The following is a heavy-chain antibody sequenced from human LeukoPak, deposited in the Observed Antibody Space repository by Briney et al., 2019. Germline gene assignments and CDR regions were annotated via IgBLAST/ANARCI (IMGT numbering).Heavy chain of an antibody. CDR2: INPNGGST. CDR3: ARLAAAQASYFQY. D-gene: IGHD6-13*01. V-gene: IGHV1-46*01. Sequence: ASVKVSCKASGYTFTRYFMHWVRQAPGQGLEWMGVINPNGGSTSYAQKFQGRVTMTGDTSANTVYMELSSLRSEDTAVYYCARLAAAQASYFQYWGQGTLVTVSS. CDR1: GYTFTRYF. J-gene: IGHJ1*01.